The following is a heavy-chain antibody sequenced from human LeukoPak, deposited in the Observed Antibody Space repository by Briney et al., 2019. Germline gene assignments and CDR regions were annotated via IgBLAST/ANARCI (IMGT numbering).Heavy chain of an antibody. Sequence: GASVRVSCKASGYTFTNYRIHWVRQAPGQSLEWMGQISGGVENTKYSQKFQGRLTITRDIVATTAYLELSSLRSEDTAVYFCARAEVLESFGHIKHCMDVWGQGTTVIVSS. CDR3: ARAEVLESFGHIKHCMDV. CDR1: GYTFTNYR. V-gene: IGHV1-3*01. CDR2: ISGGVENT. D-gene: IGHD3-16*01. J-gene: IGHJ6*02.